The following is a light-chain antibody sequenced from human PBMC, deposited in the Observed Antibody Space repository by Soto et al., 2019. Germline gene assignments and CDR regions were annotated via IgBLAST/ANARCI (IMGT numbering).Light chain of an antibody. CDR2: DVS. V-gene: IGLV2-14*01. CDR3: SSYTSSTTLYV. J-gene: IGLJ1*01. Sequence: QSALTQPASVSGSPGQSITISCTGTSSDVGGYVYVSWYQQHPGKAPKLMIYDVSYRPSGVSNRFSGSKSGNTASLTISGLQAEDEADYYCSSYTSSTTLYVFGTGTKVTVL. CDR1: SSDVGGYVY.